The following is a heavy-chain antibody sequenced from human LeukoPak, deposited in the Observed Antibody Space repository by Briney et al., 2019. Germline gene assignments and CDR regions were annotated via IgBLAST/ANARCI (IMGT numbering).Heavy chain of an antibody. CDR2: IYYSGST. CDR3: ARLSSDGPEWLFQIGGQFDY. V-gene: IGHV4-39*01. D-gene: IGHD3-3*01. CDR1: GGSISSSSYY. J-gene: IGHJ4*02. Sequence: PSETLSLTCTVSGGSISSSSYYWGWIRQPPGKGLEWIGSIYYSGSTYYSPSLKSRVTISVDTSKNQFSLKLSSVTAADTAVYYCARLSSDGPEWLFQIGGQFDYWGQGTLVTISS.